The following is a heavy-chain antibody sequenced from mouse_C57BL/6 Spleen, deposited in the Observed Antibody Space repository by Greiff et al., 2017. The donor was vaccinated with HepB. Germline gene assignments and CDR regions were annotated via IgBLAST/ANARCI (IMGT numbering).Heavy chain of an antibody. V-gene: IGHV5-9-1*02. CDR3: TRNWDNYAMYY. D-gene: IGHD4-1*01. Sequence: EVNVVESGEGLVKPGGSLKLSCAASGFTFSSYAMSWVRQTPEKRLEWVAYISSGGDYIYYADTVKGRFTISRDNARNTLYLQMSSLKSEDTAMYYCTRNWDNYAMYYWGQGTSVTVSS. CDR2: ISSGGDYI. J-gene: IGHJ4*01. CDR1: GFTFSSYA.